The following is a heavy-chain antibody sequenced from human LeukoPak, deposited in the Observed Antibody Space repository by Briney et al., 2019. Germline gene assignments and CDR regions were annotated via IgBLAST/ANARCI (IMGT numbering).Heavy chain of an antibody. CDR2: IIPIFGTA. Sequence: SVKVSCKASGGTFSSYAISWVRQAPGQGLEWMGGIIPIFGTANYAQKFQGRVTITTDESTSTAYMELSSLRSEDTAVYYCARHMWFGEFPSGVGYMDVWGKGTTVTVSS. CDR3: ARHMWFGEFPSGVGYMDV. V-gene: IGHV1-69*05. CDR1: GGTFSSYA. J-gene: IGHJ6*03. D-gene: IGHD3-10*01.